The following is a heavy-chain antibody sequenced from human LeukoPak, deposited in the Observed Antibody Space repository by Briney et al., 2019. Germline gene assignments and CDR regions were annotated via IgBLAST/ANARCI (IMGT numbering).Heavy chain of an antibody. V-gene: IGHV3-53*01. CDR1: GFTVSSNY. CDR3: AMTTVAGTFDY. D-gene: IGHD6-19*01. Sequence: GGSLRLSCAASGFTVSSNYMSWVRQAPGKGLEWVSVIYSGGSTYYADSVKGRFTISRDNSKNTLYLQMNSLRAEDTAVYYCAMTTVAGTFDYWAREPWSPSPQ. CDR2: IYSGGST. J-gene: IGHJ4*02.